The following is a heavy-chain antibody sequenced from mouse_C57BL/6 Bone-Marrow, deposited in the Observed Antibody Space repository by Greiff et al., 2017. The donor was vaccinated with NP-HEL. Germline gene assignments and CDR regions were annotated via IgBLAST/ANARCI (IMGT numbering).Heavy chain of an antibody. Sequence: QVQLKESGPGLVAPSQSLSITCTVSGFSLTSYGVHWVRQPPGKGLEWLVVIWSDGSTTYNSALKSRLSISKDNSKSQVFLKMNSLQTDDTAMYYCASSTMVTWPYAMDYWGQGTSVTVSS. CDR2: IWSDGST. V-gene: IGHV2-6*03. CDR3: ASSTMVTWPYAMDY. D-gene: IGHD2-2*01. J-gene: IGHJ4*01. CDR1: GFSLTSYG.